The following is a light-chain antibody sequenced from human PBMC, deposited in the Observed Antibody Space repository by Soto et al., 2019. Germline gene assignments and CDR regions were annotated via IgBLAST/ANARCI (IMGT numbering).Light chain of an antibody. CDR1: TGAVTSDYY. CDR2: SSS. CDR3: LLYFGGTQV. Sequence: QTVVTQETSLTVSPGGTVTLTCASSTGAVTSDYYANWFQQKPGQAPKALIYSSSNKYSWTPARFSGSLLGGKAALTLSGVQPEDEAEYYCLLYFGGTQVFGTGTKVTVL. J-gene: IGLJ1*01. V-gene: IGLV7-43*01.